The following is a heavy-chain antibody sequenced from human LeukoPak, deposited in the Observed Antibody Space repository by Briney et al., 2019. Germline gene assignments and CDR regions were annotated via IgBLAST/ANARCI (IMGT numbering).Heavy chain of an antibody. CDR1: GFTVSSNY. CDR2: IYSGGST. D-gene: IGHD4-17*01. CDR3: ARDGRDGVGYYFDY. J-gene: IGHJ4*02. Sequence: GGSLRLSCAASGFTVSSNYMSWVRQAPGKGLEWVSVIYSGGSTYYADSVKGRFTISRDNSKNTLYLQMNSLRAEDTAVYYCARDGRDGVGYYFDYWGQGTLVTVSS. V-gene: IGHV3-66*01.